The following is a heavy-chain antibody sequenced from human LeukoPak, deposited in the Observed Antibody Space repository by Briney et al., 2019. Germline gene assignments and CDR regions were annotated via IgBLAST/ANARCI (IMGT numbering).Heavy chain of an antibody. V-gene: IGHV3-21*01. J-gene: IGHJ4*02. CDR3: ARESTVVTASYVDY. CDR2: ISSSSSYI. Sequence: PGGSLRLSCASSGFTFSSYTINWVRQAPGKGLEWVSSISSSSSYIYYADSVKGRFTISRDNAKNSLYLQMNSLRADDTAVYYCARESTVVTASYVDYWGQGTLVTVSS. CDR1: GFTFSSYT. D-gene: IGHD4-23*01.